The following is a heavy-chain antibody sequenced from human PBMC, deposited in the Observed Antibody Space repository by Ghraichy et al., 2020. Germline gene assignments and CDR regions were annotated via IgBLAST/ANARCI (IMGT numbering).Heavy chain of an antibody. Sequence: GGSLRLSCAASEFIFSTYSIHWVRQAPGKGLEWISYISTSGATTYYADTVKGRFTISRDTAKNSVYLHMNSLRDDDTAVYFCARDLLRFLDWVYWGQGALVTVSS. V-gene: IGHV3-48*02. CDR2: ISTSGATT. J-gene: IGHJ4*02. CDR1: EFIFSTYS. CDR3: ARDLLRFLDWVY. D-gene: IGHD3-3*01.